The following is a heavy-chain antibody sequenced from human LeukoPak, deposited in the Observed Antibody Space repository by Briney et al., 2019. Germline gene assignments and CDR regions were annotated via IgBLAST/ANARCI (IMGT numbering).Heavy chain of an antibody. D-gene: IGHD3-10*01. J-gene: IGHJ3*02. CDR1: GGSISSYY. CDR2: IYYSGST. CDR3: ARSSYYYGADAFDI. Sequence: SETLSLTCTVSGGSISSYYWSWIRQPPGKGLEWIGYIYYSGSTNYNPSLKSRVTISVDTSKNQFSLKLSSVTAADTAVYYCARSSYYYGADAFDIWGQGTMVTVSS. V-gene: IGHV4-59*01.